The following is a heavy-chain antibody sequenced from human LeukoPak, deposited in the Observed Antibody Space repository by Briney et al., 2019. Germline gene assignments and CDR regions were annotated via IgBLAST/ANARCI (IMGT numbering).Heavy chain of an antibody. CDR2: ISGSGSST. V-gene: IGHV3-23*01. CDR1: GFTFSSYA. D-gene: IGHD3-16*01. J-gene: IGHJ4*02. CDR3: ATVRARGDYYFDC. Sequence: GGSLRLSCAASGFTFSSYAMNWVRQAPGKGLEWVSAISGSGSSTYYADSVKGRFTISRDNSKNTVYLQMNSLRAEDTAVYYCATVRARGDYYFDCGGQGPRVTVSS.